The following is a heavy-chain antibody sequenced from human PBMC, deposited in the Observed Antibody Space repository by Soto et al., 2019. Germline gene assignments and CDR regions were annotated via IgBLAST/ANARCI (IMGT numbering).Heavy chain of an antibody. V-gene: IGHV4-34*01. CDR1: GGSFSGYD. D-gene: IGHD6-25*01. CDR3: ARGAAAGVDY. CDR2: INHSGST. J-gene: IGHJ4*02. Sequence: SETLSLTCAVYGGSFSGYDWSWIRQPPGKGLEWIGEINHSGSTNYNPSLKSRVTISVDTSKNQFSLKLSSVTAADTAVYYCARGAAAGVDYWGKGTLVTVSS.